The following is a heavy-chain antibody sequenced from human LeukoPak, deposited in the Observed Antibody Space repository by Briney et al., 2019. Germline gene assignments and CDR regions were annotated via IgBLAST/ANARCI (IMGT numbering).Heavy chain of an antibody. CDR2: IYNTGSA. J-gene: IGHJ5*02. V-gene: IGHV4-4*07. CDR3: ARDVFFRAHNWFDP. Sequence: KPSETLSLTCNVSGASISSHYWNWIRQPAGKGLEWIGRIYNTGSANYNPSLKSRVIMSLDTSRNQISLKLTSVTAADTAVYYCARDVFFRAHNWFDPWGQGTLVTVSS. CDR1: GASISSHY. D-gene: IGHD2/OR15-2a*01.